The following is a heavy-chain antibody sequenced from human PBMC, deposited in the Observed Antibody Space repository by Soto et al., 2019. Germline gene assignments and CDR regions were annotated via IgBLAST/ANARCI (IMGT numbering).Heavy chain of an antibody. D-gene: IGHD3-10*01. J-gene: IGHJ4*02. V-gene: IGHV4-59*01. CDR1: GGSISSYY. Sequence: PSETLSLTCTVSGGSISSYYWSWIRQPPGKGLEWIGYIYYSGSTNYNPSLKSRVTISVDTSKNQFSLKLSSVTAADTAVYYCARSPLLHYYGSGSYPPYYFDYWGQGTLVTVSS. CDR2: IYYSGST. CDR3: ARSPLLHYYGSGSYPPYYFDY.